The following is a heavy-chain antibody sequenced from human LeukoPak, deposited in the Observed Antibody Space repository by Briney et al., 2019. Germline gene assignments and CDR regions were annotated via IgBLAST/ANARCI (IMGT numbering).Heavy chain of an antibody. CDR3: ARDPSYDYVWGSYPTTGNWFDP. CDR1: GFTVSSNY. Sequence: GGSLRLSCAASGFTVSSNYMSWVRQAPGKGLEWVSVIYSGGSTYYADSVKGRFTISRDNSKSTLYIQMNSLRAEDTAVYYCARDPSYDYVWGSYPTTGNWFDPWGQGTLVTVSS. D-gene: IGHD3-16*01. V-gene: IGHV3-53*01. J-gene: IGHJ5*02. CDR2: IYSGGST.